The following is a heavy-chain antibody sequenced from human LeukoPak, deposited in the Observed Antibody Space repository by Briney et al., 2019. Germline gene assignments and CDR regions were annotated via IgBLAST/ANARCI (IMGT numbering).Heavy chain of an antibody. J-gene: IGHJ4*02. CDR2: IYYSGST. CDR1: GVSISSYY. Sequence: KSSETLSLTCTVSGVSISSYYWSWIRQPPGKGLEWIGYIYYSGSTNYNPSLKSRVTISVDTSENQFSLKLSSVTAADTAVYYCARGVYGDYADYWGQGTLVTVSS. V-gene: IGHV4-59*01. D-gene: IGHD4-17*01. CDR3: ARGVYGDYADY.